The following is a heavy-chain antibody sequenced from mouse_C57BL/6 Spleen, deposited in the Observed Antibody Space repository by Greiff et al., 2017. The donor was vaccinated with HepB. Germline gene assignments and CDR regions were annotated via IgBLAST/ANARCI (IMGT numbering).Heavy chain of an antibody. CDR1: GYTFTSYW. CDR3: ARGGYAMDY. Sequence: QVQLQQPGAELVKPGASVKMSCKASGYTFTSYWITWVKQRPGQGLEWIGDIYPGSGSTNDNEKFKSKATLTVDTSSSTAYMQLSSLTSEDSAGYYCARGGYAMDYWGQGTSVTVSS. CDR2: IYPGSGST. V-gene: IGHV1-55*01. J-gene: IGHJ4*01.